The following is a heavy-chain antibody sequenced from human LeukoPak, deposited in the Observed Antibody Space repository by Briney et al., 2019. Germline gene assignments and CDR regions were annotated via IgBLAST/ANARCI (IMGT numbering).Heavy chain of an antibody. CDR3: ARDRYGDGFAHFDY. Sequence: ASVKASFKASGYTFTSYAMHWVRQAPGQGLEWMGWITPSGGTNYPQKFQGRVAITRDTSITTAYMDLSRLTSDDTAVYYCARDRYGDGFAHFDYWGQGALVTVSS. V-gene: IGHV1-2*02. CDR2: ITPSGGT. J-gene: IGHJ4*02. CDR1: GYTFTSYA. D-gene: IGHD5-24*01.